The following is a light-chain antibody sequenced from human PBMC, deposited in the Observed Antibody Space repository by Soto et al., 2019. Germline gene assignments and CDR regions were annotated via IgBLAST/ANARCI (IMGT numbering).Light chain of an antibody. J-gene: IGKJ5*01. V-gene: IGKV3-11*01. CDR3: QQRSNWPPIT. CDR2: DAS. CDR1: QDVSRY. Sequence: EIVVTQSPATLSLSPGERATLSCRASQDVSRYLAWYQQKPGQSPRLLIYDASNRATGIPARFSGSGSGTDFTLTISSLEPEDFAVYYCQQRSNWPPITFGQGTRLEIK.